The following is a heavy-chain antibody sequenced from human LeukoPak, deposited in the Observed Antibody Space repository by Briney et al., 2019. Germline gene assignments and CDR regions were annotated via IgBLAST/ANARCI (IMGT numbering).Heavy chain of an antibody. Sequence: GGSLRLSRAASGFSVSSNYMSWVRQAPGKGLEWVSVIYSGGGTYYADSVKGRFTISRDNSKNTLYLQMNGLRPEDTALFYCARDGGRGVLDYWGQGTLVIVSS. D-gene: IGHD1-26*01. CDR2: IYSGGGT. J-gene: IGHJ4*02. CDR3: ARDGGRGVLDY. V-gene: IGHV3-53*05. CDR1: GFSVSSNY.